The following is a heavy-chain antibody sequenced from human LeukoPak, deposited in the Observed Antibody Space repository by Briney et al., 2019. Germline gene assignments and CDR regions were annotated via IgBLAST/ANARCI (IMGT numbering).Heavy chain of an antibody. Sequence: GGSLRLSCAASGFTFSSYGMHWVRQAPGKGLEWVAFIRYDGSNKYYADSVKGRFTISRDNSKNTLYLQMNSLRAEDTAVYYCARGRGYYYDSSGYYGVDYWGQGTLVTVSS. D-gene: IGHD3-22*01. CDR1: GFTFSSYG. CDR2: IRYDGSNK. V-gene: IGHV3-30*02. J-gene: IGHJ4*02. CDR3: ARGRGYYYDSSGYYGVDY.